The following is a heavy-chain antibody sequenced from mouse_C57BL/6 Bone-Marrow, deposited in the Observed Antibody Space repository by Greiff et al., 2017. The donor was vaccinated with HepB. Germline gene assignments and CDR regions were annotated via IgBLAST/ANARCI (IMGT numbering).Heavy chain of an antibody. V-gene: IGHV1-55*01. CDR2: IYPGSGST. CDR3: ARSEGGYYYGSSPLAY. D-gene: IGHD1-1*01. J-gene: IGHJ3*01. CDR1: GYTFTSYW. Sequence: QVQLQQPGAELVKPGASVKMSCKASGYTFTSYWITWVKQRPGQGLEWIGDIYPGSGSTNYNEKFKSKATLTVDTSSSTAYMQLSSLTSEDSAVYYCARSEGGYYYGSSPLAYWGQGTLVTVSA.